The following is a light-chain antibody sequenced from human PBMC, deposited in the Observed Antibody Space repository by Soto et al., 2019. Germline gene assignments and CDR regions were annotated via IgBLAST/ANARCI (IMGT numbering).Light chain of an antibody. CDR2: GAS. V-gene: IGKV3-20*01. CDR3: QHYGNSPPSVT. CDR1: QSVSRDY. Sequence: EIVLTQSPDTLSLSPGERATLSFRASQSVSRDYLVWYQHKPGQAPRLLIYGASSRATGIPDRFSGSGSGTDFTLTISRLEPEDFAVYYCQHYGNSPPSVTFGPGTKVDMK. J-gene: IGKJ3*01.